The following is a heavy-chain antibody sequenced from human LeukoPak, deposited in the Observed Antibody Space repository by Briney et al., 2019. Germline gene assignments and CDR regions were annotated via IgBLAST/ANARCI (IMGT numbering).Heavy chain of an antibody. J-gene: IGHJ6*03. V-gene: IGHV3-53*01. CDR1: GFTVSSNY. Sequence: GGSLRLSCAASGFTVSSNYMSWVRQAPGKGLEWVSVIYSGGSTYYADSVKGRFTISRDNSKNTLYLQMNSLRAEDTAVYYCARGVVATGGYYMDVWGKGTTVTVSS. D-gene: IGHD3-3*01. CDR3: ARGVVATGGYYMDV. CDR2: IYSGGST.